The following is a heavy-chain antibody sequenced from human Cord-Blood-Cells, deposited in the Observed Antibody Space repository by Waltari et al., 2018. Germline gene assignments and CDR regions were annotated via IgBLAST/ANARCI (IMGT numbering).Heavy chain of an antibody. CDR1: GYTFTGYY. CDR2: INPNRGGT. Sequence: QVQLVQSGAEVKKPGASVKVSCKASGYTFTGYYMHWVRQAPGQGLEWMGRINPNRGGTNYAQKFQGGVTITRDTSISTAYMELSRLRSDDTAVYYCARDLSGYDSDVWGQGTTVTVSS. J-gene: IGHJ6*02. D-gene: IGHD5-12*01. V-gene: IGHV1-2*06. CDR3: ARDLSGYDSDV.